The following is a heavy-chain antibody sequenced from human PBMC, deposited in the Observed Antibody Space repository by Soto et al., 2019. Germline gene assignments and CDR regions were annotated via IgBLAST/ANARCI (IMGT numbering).Heavy chain of an antibody. V-gene: IGHV4-30-4*08. Sequence: SETLSLTCAVTGVSISTADYYWSWIRHHPGKGLEWIGYIYYSGTTYYYPSLESRLTISLDTSKNEFSLKLSSVTDADTAVYYCARWLGYGPHFDYWGQGTLVTVSS. CDR2: IYYSGTT. J-gene: IGHJ4*02. CDR1: GVSISTADYY. D-gene: IGHD5-12*01. CDR3: ARWLGYGPHFDY.